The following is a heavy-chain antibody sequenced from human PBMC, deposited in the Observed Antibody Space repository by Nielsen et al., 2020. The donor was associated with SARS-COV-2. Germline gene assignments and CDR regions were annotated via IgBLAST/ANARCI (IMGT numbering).Heavy chain of an antibody. Sequence: SLKISCAASGFTFDDYAMHWVRQAPGKGLEWVSGISWNSGSIGYADSVKGRFTISRDNAKNSLYLQMNSLRAEDTALYYCAKERGIIGTKDAFDIWGRGTMVIVSS. D-gene: IGHD1-7*01. CDR3: AKERGIIGTKDAFDI. CDR2: ISWNSGSI. V-gene: IGHV3-9*01. J-gene: IGHJ3*02. CDR1: GFTFDDYA.